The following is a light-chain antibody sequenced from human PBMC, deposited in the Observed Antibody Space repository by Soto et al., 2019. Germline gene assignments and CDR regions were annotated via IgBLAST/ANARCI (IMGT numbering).Light chain of an antibody. CDR3: QQYNSYPYT. CDR2: DAS. J-gene: IGKJ2*01. Sequence: DIQMTQSPSTLSASVGDRVTITCRASQSISSWLAWYQQKPGKAPRFLIYDASSLESGVPSRFGGSGSGTEFTLTIYSLQPDDFATYYCQQYNSYPYTFGRGTKLEIK. V-gene: IGKV1-5*01. CDR1: QSISSW.